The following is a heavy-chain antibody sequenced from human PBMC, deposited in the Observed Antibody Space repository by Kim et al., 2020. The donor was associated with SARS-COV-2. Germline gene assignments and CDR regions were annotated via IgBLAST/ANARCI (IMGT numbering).Heavy chain of an antibody. CDR3: TTGNYGSGSYYPDFDY. Sequence: PVKGRSTISRDDSKNTLYLQMNSLKTEDTAVYYCTTGNYGSGSYYPDFDYWGQGTLVTVSS. J-gene: IGHJ4*02. V-gene: IGHV3-15*01. D-gene: IGHD3-10*01.